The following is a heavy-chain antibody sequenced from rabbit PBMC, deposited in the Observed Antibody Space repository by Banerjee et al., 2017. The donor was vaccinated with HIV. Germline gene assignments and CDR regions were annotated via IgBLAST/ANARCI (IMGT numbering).Heavy chain of an antibody. CDR3: ARGSTYYYYFNL. V-gene: IGHV1S45*01. Sequence: QEHLEESGGDLVKPEASLTLTCTASGFSFSSGYDMCWVRQAPEKGLELIACIYTSSGNTVYASWAKGRFTISKTSSTTVTLQMTSLTAADTATYFCARGSTYYYYFNLWGQGTLVTVS. CDR2: IYTSSGNT. D-gene: IGHD8-1*01. CDR1: GFSFSSGYD. J-gene: IGHJ4*01.